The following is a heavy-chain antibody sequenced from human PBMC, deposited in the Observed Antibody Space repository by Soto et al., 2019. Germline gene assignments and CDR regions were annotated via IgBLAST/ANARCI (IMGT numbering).Heavy chain of an antibody. J-gene: IGHJ4*02. CDR3: ARELIETGTGTSSGFDY. CDR1: GFTFSSYA. V-gene: IGHV3-23*01. CDR2: ISGNGDTI. Sequence: GGSLRLSCAASGFTFSSYAMSWVRQAPGKGLEWVSAISGNGDTIYYADSVKGRFTISRDNSKDTLYLQMNSLRADDTAVYYCARELIETGTGTSSGFDYWGQGTLVTVSS. D-gene: IGHD1-1*01.